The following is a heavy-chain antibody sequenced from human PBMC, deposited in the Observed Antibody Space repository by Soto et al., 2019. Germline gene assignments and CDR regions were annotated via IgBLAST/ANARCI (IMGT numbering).Heavy chain of an antibody. D-gene: IGHD4-17*01. J-gene: IGHJ4*02. V-gene: IGHV3-9*01. CDR2: ISWNSGSI. Sequence: EVQLVESGGGLVQPGRSLRLSCAASGFTFDDYAMHWVRQAPGKGLERVSGISWNSGSIGYADSVKGRFTISRDNAKNSLYLQMNSLRAEDTALYYCAKDAPDYGDYVGYFDYWGPGTLVTVSS. CDR1: GFTFDDYA. CDR3: AKDAPDYGDYVGYFDY.